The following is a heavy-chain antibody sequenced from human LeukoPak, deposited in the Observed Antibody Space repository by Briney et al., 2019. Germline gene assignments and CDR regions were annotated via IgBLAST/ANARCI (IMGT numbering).Heavy chain of an antibody. CDR3: ARSGAYGGNKLVSDY. CDR2: ISSSSSYI. J-gene: IGHJ4*02. CDR1: GFTFSSYS. D-gene: IGHD4-23*01. Sequence: PGGSLRLSCAASGFTFSSYSMNWVRQAPGKGLEWVSSISSSSSYIYYADSVKGRFTISRDNAKNSLYLQMNSLRAEDTAVYYCARSGAYGGNKLVSDYWGQGTLVTVSS. V-gene: IGHV3-21*01.